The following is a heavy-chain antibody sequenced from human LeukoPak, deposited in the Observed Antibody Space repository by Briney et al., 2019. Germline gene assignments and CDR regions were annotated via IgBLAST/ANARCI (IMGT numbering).Heavy chain of an antibody. CDR2: IYHSGST. CDR1: GYSISSGYY. V-gene: IGHV4-38-2*02. J-gene: IGHJ5*02. D-gene: IGHD3-3*01. CDR3: ARGFPIFGVVTSPNWFDP. Sequence: SETLSLTCTVSGYSISSGYYWGWIRQPPGKGLEWIGSIYHSGSTYYNPSLKSRVTISVDTSKNQLSLKLSSVTAADTAVYYCARGFPIFGVVTSPNWFDPWGQGTLVTVSS.